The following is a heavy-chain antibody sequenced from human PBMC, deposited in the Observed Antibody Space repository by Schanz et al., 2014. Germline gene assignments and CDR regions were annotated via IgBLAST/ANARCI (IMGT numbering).Heavy chain of an antibody. CDR1: GFTFSNHA. V-gene: IGHV3-23*04. Sequence: EVQLVESGGGLVQPGGSLRLSCVASGFTFSNHALSWVRQAPGKGLEWVSGIGGSGDSTHYADSVKGRFIISRDNSKNTLYLQVNSLRAEDTAVYYCAKHVRSLTGNDYWGQATLVTVSS. CDR3: AKHVRSLTGNDY. J-gene: IGHJ4*02. D-gene: IGHD3-9*01. CDR2: IGGSGDST.